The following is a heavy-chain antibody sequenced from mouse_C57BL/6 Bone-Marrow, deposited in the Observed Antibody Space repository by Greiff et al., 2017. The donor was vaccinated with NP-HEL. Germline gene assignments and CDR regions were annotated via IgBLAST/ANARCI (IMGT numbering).Heavy chain of an antibody. CDR1: GFTFSDYY. Sequence: EVKLVESGGGLVQPGGSLKLSCAASGFTFSDYYMYWVRQTPEKRLEWVAYISNGGGSTYYPATVKGRFTISRDNAKNTLYLQMSRLKSEDTAMYYCARHGGDYDLFAYWGQGTLVTVSA. D-gene: IGHD2-4*01. CDR3: ARHGGDYDLFAY. J-gene: IGHJ3*01. CDR2: ISNGGGST. V-gene: IGHV5-12*01.